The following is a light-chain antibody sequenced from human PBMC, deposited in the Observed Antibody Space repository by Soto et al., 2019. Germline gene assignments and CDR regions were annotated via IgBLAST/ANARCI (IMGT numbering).Light chain of an antibody. J-gene: IGLJ2*01. CDR1: SADIGAFNY. CDR2: DVS. CDR3: SSYSSTSALV. Sequence: QSALPQPASVSGSPGPSITISCAGTSADIGAFNYVSWYQHHPDKAPKLLIYDVSARPSGVSTRFSASKSANTASLTISGLQADDEADYYCSSYSSTSALVFCGGTKLTLL. V-gene: IGLV2-14*03.